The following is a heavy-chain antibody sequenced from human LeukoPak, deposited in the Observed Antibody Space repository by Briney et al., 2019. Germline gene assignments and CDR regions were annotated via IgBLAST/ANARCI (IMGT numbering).Heavy chain of an antibody. Sequence: GGSLRLSCAASGFTFNRNALSWVRQAPGKGLEWVSSLSGSGADTYYADSVKGRFTISRDNSKNTVYLQMNSLRAEDTAIYYCAKLYYYGSGSYYKAKYYFDYWGQGTLVTVSS. D-gene: IGHD3-10*01. V-gene: IGHV3-23*01. CDR2: LSGSGADT. J-gene: IGHJ4*02. CDR3: AKLYYYGSGSYYKAKYYFDY. CDR1: GFTFNRNA.